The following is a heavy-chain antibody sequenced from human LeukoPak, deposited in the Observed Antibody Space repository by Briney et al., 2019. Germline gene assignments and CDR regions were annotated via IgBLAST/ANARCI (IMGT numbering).Heavy chain of an antibody. D-gene: IGHD2-15*01. CDR2: INHSGST. CDR3: ARVVVVVAATQGSAGRKTTFDY. J-gene: IGHJ4*02. Sequence: PSETLSLTCAVYGGSFSGYYWSWIRQPPGKGLEWIGEINHSGSTNYNPSLKSRVTISVDTSKNQFSLKLSSVTAADTAVYYCARVVVVVAATQGSAGRKTTFDYWGQGTLVTASS. CDR1: GGSFSGYY. V-gene: IGHV4-34*01.